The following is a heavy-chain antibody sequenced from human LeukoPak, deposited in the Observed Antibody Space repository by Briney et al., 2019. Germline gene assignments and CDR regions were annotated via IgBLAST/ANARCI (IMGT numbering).Heavy chain of an antibody. CDR1: GFTFSSYA. CDR2: ISGSGGST. CDR3: AKSDWFGESKFDY. V-gene: IGHV3-23*01. Sequence: GGSLRLSCAASGFTFSSYAMSWVRQAPGKGLEWVSAISGSGGSTYYADSVKGRFTISRDNSKNTLYLQTNSLRAEDTAVYYCAKSDWFGESKFDYWGQGTLVTVSS. D-gene: IGHD3-10*01. J-gene: IGHJ4*02.